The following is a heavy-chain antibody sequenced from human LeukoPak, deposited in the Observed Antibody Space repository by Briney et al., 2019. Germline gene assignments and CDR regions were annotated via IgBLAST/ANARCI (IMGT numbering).Heavy chain of an antibody. CDR2: IFYSGST. V-gene: IGHV4-39*07. Sequence: PSETLSLTCTVSSGSISTSNYYWGWVRQPPGKALEWIGNIFYSGSTYYSPSLKSRVTISVDTSKNQFSLKLSSVTAADTAVYYCARDSSGWGFSIDWGQGTLVTVSS. J-gene: IGHJ4*02. D-gene: IGHD6-19*01. CDR1: SGSISTSNYY. CDR3: ARDSSGWGFSID.